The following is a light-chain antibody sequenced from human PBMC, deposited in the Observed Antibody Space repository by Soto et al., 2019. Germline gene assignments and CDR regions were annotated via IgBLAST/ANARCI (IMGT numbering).Light chain of an antibody. CDR3: NSYTSSNTWV. J-gene: IGLJ3*02. CDR1: SSDVGRYNY. CDR2: EVS. Sequence: QSALTQPASVSGSPGQSITISCTGTSSDVGRYNYVSWYQQHPDKAPKLMIYEVSGRPSGVSDRFSGSKSGNTASLTISGLQAEDEADYYCNSYTSSNTWVFGGGTKLTVL. V-gene: IGLV2-14*03.